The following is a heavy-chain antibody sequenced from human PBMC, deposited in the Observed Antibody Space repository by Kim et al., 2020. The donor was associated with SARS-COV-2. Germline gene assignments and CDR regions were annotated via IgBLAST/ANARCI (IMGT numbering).Heavy chain of an antibody. CDR3: ARGGEGRRGFNYYYYGMDV. V-gene: IGHV3-74*01. Sequence: GGSLRLSCAASGFTFSSYWMHWVRQAPGKGLVWVSRINSDGSSTSYADSEKGRFTISRDNAKNTLYLQMNRLRAEDTAVYYCARGGEGRRGFNYYYYGMDVWGQGTTVTVSS. D-gene: IGHD3-16*01. CDR1: GFTFSSYW. CDR2: INSDGSST. J-gene: IGHJ6*02.